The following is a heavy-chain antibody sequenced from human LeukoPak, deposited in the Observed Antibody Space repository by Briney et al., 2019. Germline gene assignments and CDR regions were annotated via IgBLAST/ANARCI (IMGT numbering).Heavy chain of an antibody. D-gene: IGHD6-19*01. CDR2: IKQDGSKT. CDR3: ARVLYRSSSDDMDV. Sequence: PGGSLRLSCAASGFIFSNYWMSWARQAPGKGLEWVANIKQDGSKTYYVGSVRGRFTISRDNAKNSLYLQMNGLRTEDTAVYYCARVLYRSSSDDMDVWGTGTTVTVS. CDR1: GFIFSNYW. V-gene: IGHV3-7*01. J-gene: IGHJ6*03.